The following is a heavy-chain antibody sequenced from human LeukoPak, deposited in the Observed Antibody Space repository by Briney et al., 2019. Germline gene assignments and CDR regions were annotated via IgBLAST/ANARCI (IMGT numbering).Heavy chain of an antibody. J-gene: IGHJ4*02. V-gene: IGHV3-7*01. CDR2: IKQDGSER. Sequence: GGSLRLSCAASGFMFSKYWMSWVRQAPGKELEWVANIKQDGSERYYLDSVKGRFTISRDNAKNSLFLHMDSLRAEDTAVYYCATSWDYWGQGTLVTVSS. CDR3: ATSWDY. CDR1: GFMFSKYW.